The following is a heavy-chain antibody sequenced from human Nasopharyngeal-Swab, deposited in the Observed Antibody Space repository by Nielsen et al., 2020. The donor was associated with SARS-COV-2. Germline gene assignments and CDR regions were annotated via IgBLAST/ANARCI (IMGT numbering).Heavy chain of an antibody. CDR2: ISSSSSYT. Sequence: GESLKISCAASGFTFSSYSMSWIRQAPGKGLEWVSYISSSSSYTNYADSVKGRFTISRDNAKNSLYLQMNSLRAEDTAVYYCARDLRFDYWGQGTLVTVSS. CDR3: ARDLRFDY. V-gene: IGHV3-21*05. J-gene: IGHJ4*02. CDR1: GFTFSSYS.